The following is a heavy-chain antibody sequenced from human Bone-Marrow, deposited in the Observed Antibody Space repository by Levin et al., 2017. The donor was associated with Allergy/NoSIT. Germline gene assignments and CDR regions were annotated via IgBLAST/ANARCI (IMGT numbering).Heavy chain of an antibody. CDR1: GFTFRNYG. CDR2: TSYDGSQK. D-gene: IGHD6-19*01. CDR3: ARDSGMAVSGMDF. J-gene: IGHJ4*02. Sequence: GESLKISCEASGFTFRNYGMHWVRQAPGKGLEWVSMTSYDGSQKFYADSVRGRFTISRDNSKNTLFLQMVGLRFDDTAVYYCARDSGMAVSGMDFWGQGSLVTVSS. V-gene: IGHV3-30*03.